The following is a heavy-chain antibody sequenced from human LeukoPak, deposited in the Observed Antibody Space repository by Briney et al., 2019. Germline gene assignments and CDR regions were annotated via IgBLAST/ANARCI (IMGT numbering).Heavy chain of an antibody. CDR1: GFTFSRYA. CDR2: INDNGGRT. V-gene: IGHV3-64D*09. CDR3: VKDVGGSYAFDY. D-gene: IGHD1-26*01. Sequence: PGGSLRLFCAASGFTFSRYAMHWVRQAPGKGLEYVSGINDNGGRTHYGDSVKGRFSISRDNSKNTLHLQMSTLRAEDTALYYCVKDVGGSYAFDYWGQGILVTVAS. J-gene: IGHJ4*02.